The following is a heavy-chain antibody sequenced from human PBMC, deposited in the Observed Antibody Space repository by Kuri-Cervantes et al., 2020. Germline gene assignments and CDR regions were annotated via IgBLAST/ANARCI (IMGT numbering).Heavy chain of an antibody. CDR1: GFSFDDFA. V-gene: IGHV3-20*04. D-gene: IGHD1-1*01. CDR3: AKSGRVVLELDY. Sequence: GESLKISCAASGFSFDDFAMSWVRQAPGKGLEWVSGINWNGGSTGYADSVKGRFTISRDNAKNSLYLQMNSLRVEDTALYYCAKSGRVVLELDYWGQGILVTVSS. CDR2: INWNGGST. J-gene: IGHJ4*02.